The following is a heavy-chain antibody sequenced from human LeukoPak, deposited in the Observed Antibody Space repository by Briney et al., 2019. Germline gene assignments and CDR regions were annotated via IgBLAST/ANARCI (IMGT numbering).Heavy chain of an antibody. V-gene: IGHV4-39*07. D-gene: IGHD2-15*01. CDR1: GGSISSSSYY. CDR3: ARVAVVVAADY. CDR2: INHSGST. J-gene: IGHJ4*02. Sequence: PSETLSLTCTVSGGSISSSSYYWGWIRQPPGKGLEWIGEINHSGSTNYNPSLKSRVTISVDTSKNQFSLKLSSVTAADTAVYYCARVAVVVAADYWGQGTLVTVSS.